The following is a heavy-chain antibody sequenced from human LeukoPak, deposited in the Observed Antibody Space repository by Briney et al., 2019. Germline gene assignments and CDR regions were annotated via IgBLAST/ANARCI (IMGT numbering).Heavy chain of an antibody. V-gene: IGHV4-39*07. CDR2: IYYSGST. J-gene: IGHJ4*02. D-gene: IGHD3-10*01. CDR1: GGSISSSSYY. Sequence: SETLSLTCTVSGGSISSSSYYWGWIRQPPGKGLEWIGSIYYSGSTYYNPSLKSRVTISVDTSKNQFSLKLSSVTAADTAVYYCARALSRTMVRGVIVDYWGQGTLVTVSS. CDR3: ARALSRTMVRGVIVDY.